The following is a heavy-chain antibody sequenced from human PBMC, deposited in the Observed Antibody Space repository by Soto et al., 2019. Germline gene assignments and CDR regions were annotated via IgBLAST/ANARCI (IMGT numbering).Heavy chain of an antibody. J-gene: IGHJ3*02. Sequence: EVHLLESGGGLVQPGGSLRLSCAASGFTFNTYAMSWVRQAPGQGLEWVSAISGSGFSTYYADSVKGRFSISSDSSKNTLFLQMNSLRADDTAVYFCATFTFGRPFDTWGQGTRVTVSS. D-gene: IGHD3-16*01. CDR3: ATFTFGRPFDT. CDR2: ISGSGFST. V-gene: IGHV3-23*01. CDR1: GFTFNTYA.